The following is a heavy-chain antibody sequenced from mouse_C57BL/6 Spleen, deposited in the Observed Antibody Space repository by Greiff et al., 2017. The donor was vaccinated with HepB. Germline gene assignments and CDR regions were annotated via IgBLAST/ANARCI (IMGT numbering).Heavy chain of an antibody. CDR1: GYTFTSYW. V-gene: IGHV1-74*01. J-gene: IGHJ3*01. Sequence: QVQLQQPGAELVKPGASVKVSCKASGYTFTSYWMHWVKQRPGQGLEWIGRIHPSDSDTNYNQKFKGKATLTVDKSSSTAYMQLSSLTSEDSAVYYGAIEGDYYGSSPAWFAYWGQGTLVTVSA. CDR3: AIEGDYYGSSPAWFAY. D-gene: IGHD1-1*01. CDR2: IHPSDSDT.